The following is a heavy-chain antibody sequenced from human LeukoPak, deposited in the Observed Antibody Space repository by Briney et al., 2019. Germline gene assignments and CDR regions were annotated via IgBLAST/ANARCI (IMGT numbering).Heavy chain of an antibody. D-gene: IGHD6-13*01. CDR2: ISNGGGRST. V-gene: IGHV3-23*01. J-gene: IGHJ3*02. Sequence: GGSLRVSCAASGFTFSSYAMSWVRQAPGEGVEWVSAISNGGGRSTYYADSVKGRVTISRDNSKNTLYLQMNSLRAEDTALYYCARRIATGGRGFDIWGQGTMVTVSS. CDR3: ARRIATGGRGFDI. CDR1: GFTFSSYA.